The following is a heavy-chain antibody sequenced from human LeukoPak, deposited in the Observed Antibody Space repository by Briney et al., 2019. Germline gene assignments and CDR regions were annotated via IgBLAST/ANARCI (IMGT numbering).Heavy chain of an antibody. D-gene: IGHD3-10*01. V-gene: IGHV3-21*04. CDR2: ISDSSTYI. J-gene: IGHJ4*02. Sequence: GGSLRLSCAASGFTFSSYSMIWGRQSPGKGLEWVSSISDSSTYIYYADSAKGRFTISRDSSKNTVYLQMNSLRVEDTAVYYCATGQFGESQNDYWGQGTLVTVSS. CDR3: ATGQFGESQNDY. CDR1: GFTFSSYS.